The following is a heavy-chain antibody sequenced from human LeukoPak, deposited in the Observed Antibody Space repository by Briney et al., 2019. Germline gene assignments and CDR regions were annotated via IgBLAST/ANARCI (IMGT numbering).Heavy chain of an antibody. CDR1: GYTFTGYY. J-gene: IGHJ4*02. CDR2: INPNSGGT. D-gene: IGHD2-15*01. V-gene: IGHV1-2*04. Sequence: GASVKVSCKASGYTFTGYYMHWVRQAPGQGLEWMGWINPNSGGTNCAQKFQGWVTMTRDTSISTAYMELSRLRSDDTAVYYCARGQAYCSGGSCHQFDYWGQGTLVTVSS. CDR3: ARGQAYCSGGSCHQFDY.